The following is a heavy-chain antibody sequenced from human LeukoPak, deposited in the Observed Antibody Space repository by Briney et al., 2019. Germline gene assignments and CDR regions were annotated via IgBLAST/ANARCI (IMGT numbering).Heavy chain of an antibody. CDR2: ISHEGSQT. CDR3: AREALRFLEWLPPHMDV. Sequence: GKSLRLSCAASGFSFGSYGIHWVRQAPGKGLEWVAVISHEGSQTYYADSVGGRFTISRDNSKNMVYLQMNSLRAEDTAVYYCAREALRFLEWLPPHMDVWGKGTTVTVSS. J-gene: IGHJ6*03. V-gene: IGHV3-30*03. CDR1: GFSFGSYG. D-gene: IGHD3-3*01.